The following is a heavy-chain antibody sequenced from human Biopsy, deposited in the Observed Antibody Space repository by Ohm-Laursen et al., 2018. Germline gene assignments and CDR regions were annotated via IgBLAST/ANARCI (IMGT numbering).Heavy chain of an antibody. J-gene: IGHJ6*02. D-gene: IGHD5-12*01. CDR3: ARGSGYFKLDV. V-gene: IGHV4-34*01. CDR2: INQSGST. Sequence: SETLSLTCAVNGESSSGYFWNWIRQPPGKGLEWIGEINQSGSTKYNPSLKRRATLSEDSSNSQFSLRLTSVTAADTAIYYCARGSGYFKLDVWGQGTTVTVSS. CDR1: GESSSGYF.